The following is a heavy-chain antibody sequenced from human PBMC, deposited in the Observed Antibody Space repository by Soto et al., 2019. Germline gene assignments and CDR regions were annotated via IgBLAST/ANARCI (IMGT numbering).Heavy chain of an antibody. V-gene: IGHV3-23*01. Sequence: GGSLRLSCAASGFTFSSYAMSWVRQAPGKGLEWVSAISGSGGSTYYADSVKGRFTISRDNSKNTLYLQMNSLRAEDTAVYYCAKDLWAQRTGDLGDAFDIWGQGTMVTVSS. J-gene: IGHJ3*02. CDR2: ISGSGGST. CDR1: GFTFSSYA. D-gene: IGHD7-27*01. CDR3: AKDLWAQRTGDLGDAFDI.